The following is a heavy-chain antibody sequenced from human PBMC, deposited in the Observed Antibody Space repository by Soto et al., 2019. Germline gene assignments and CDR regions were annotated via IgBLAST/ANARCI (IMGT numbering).Heavy chain of an antibody. CDR2: ISNGGDYI. D-gene: IGHD6-13*01. Sequence: EVQVVESGGGLVKPGGSLRLSCTASGSPFSTYGMNWVRQAPGKGLEWVSSISNGGDYIYYADSVQGRFTISRDNAKNSLYLQMSSRRVEDTAVYFCARDESAGSSIRYWGQGTLVTVSS. CDR1: GSPFSTYG. V-gene: IGHV3-21*01. CDR3: ARDESAGSSIRY. J-gene: IGHJ4*02.